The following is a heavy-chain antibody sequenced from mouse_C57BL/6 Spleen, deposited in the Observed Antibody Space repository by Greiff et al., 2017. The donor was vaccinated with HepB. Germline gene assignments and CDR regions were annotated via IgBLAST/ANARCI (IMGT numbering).Heavy chain of an antibody. J-gene: IGHJ2*01. CDR2: IYPGDGDT. Sequence: QVQLKESGPELVKPGASVKISCKASGYAFSSSWRNWVKQRPGKGLEWIGRIYPGDGDTNYNGKCKGKATLTADKSSSTAYMQLSSLTSEDSAVYFCARSAYYYGSSSYYFDYWGQGTTLTVSS. D-gene: IGHD1-1*01. V-gene: IGHV1-82*01. CDR3: ARSAYYYGSSSYYFDY. CDR1: GYAFSSSW.